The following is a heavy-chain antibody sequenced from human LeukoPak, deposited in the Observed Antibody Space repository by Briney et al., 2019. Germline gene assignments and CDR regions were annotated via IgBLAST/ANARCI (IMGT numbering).Heavy chain of an antibody. V-gene: IGHV3-11*06. CDR3: ARDEGFGELLYGMDV. D-gene: IGHD3-10*01. CDR2: ISSSSSYT. CDR1: GFTFSDYY. Sequence: GGSLRLSCAASGFTFSDYYMSWLRQAPGKGLEGVSYISSSSSYTNYADSVKGRFTISRDNAKNSLYLQMNSLRAEDTAVYYCARDEGFGELLYGMDVWGKGNTVTVSS. J-gene: IGHJ6*04.